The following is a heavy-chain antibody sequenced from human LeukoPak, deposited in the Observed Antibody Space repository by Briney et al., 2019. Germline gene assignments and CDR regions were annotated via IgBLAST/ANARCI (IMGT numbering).Heavy chain of an antibody. Sequence: SETLSLICTVSGDSISNYYWSWIRQPPGKGLEWIGYIYHTESTNYNPSLKSRITISVDTSKNQFSLKLTSVTAADTAVYYCARDVPGGNSDALDVWGQGTMVIVSS. CDR2: IYHTEST. D-gene: IGHD4-23*01. CDR3: ARDVPGGNSDALDV. CDR1: GDSISNYY. J-gene: IGHJ3*01. V-gene: IGHV4-59*01.